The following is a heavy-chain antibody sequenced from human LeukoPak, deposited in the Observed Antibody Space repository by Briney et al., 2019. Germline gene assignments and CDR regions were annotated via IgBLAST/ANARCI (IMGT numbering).Heavy chain of an antibody. D-gene: IGHD3-10*01. Sequence: GGSLRLSCTASGFTFGDYAMSWVRQAPGKGLEWVGFIRSKAYGGTTEYAASVKGRFTISRDDSKSIAYLQMNSLKTEDTAVYYCTRAVLLWFGDFYYWGQGTLVTVSS. CDR2: IRSKAYGGTT. CDR3: TRAVLLWFGDFYY. J-gene: IGHJ4*02. V-gene: IGHV3-49*04. CDR1: GFTFGDYA.